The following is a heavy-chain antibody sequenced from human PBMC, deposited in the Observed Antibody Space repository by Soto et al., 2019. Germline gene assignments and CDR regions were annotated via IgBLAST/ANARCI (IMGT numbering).Heavy chain of an antibody. Sequence: QVQLQQWGAGLLKPSETLSLTCAVYGGSFSGYYWSWIRQPPGKGLEWIGEINHSGSTNYNPSLKSRVTTSVGTSKIQSSRKLSSVTAADTAGYYCERGPSRGWFDPWGQGTLVTVSS. V-gene: IGHV4-34*01. CDR2: INHSGST. J-gene: IGHJ5*02. CDR1: GGSFSGYY. CDR3: ERGPSRGWFDP.